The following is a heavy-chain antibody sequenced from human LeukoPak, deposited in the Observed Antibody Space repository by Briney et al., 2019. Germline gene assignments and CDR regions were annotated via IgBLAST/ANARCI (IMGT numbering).Heavy chain of an antibody. CDR3: ASGEGGYSCGSLGPCLDY. J-gene: IGHJ4*02. CDR2: IIPIFGTA. CDR1: GDTFSSYA. D-gene: IGHD5-18*01. Sequence: SVKVSCKASGDTFSSYAISWVRQAPGQGLEWMGRIIPIFGTANYAQKLQGRVTITTDASTSTAYMELSSLRSEDTAVYYCASGEGGYSCGSLGPCLDYGGQGTLVTVPS. V-gene: IGHV1-69*05.